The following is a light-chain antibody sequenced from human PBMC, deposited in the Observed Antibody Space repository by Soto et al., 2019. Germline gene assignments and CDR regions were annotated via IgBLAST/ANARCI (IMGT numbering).Light chain of an antibody. CDR2: GAS. Sequence: DIQVTQSPSSLSASVGDRVTITCRASQSIGTYLNWYHQKPGKAPQLLIYGASTLQSGVPSRFSGSGSGTHFTLTINSLQPEDFGTYSCQQSYNTSTFGQGTKVDIK. V-gene: IGKV1-39*01. CDR3: QQSYNTST. J-gene: IGKJ1*01. CDR1: QSIGTY.